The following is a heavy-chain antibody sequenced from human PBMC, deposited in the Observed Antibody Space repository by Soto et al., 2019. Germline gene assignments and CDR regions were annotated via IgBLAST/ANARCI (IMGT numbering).Heavy chain of an antibody. V-gene: IGHV4-39*01. J-gene: IGHJ4*02. CDR2: IYCSGST. CDR3: ASLDHYDISGIMGPDY. CDR1: GGFISSSSYY. Sequence: SETLSLTCSVSGGFISSSSYYWGWIRQPPGKGLEWIGSIYCSGSTYYNPSLKTRVTISADTSKNRFSLKLNSVTASDTAVYHCASLDHYDISGIMGPDYWGQGTLVTVSS. D-gene: IGHD3-22*01.